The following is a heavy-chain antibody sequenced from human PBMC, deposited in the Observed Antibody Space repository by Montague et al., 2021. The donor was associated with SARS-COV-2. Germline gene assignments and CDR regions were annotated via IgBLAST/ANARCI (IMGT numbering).Heavy chain of an antibody. CDR1: GDSVSSNSAT. D-gene: IGHD1-1*01. CDR2: TYYRYKWYN. Sequence: CAISGDSVSSNSATWNWDRQSPSRGLEWLGGTYYRYKWYNDYAVSVRGRVTINPDTSKNQFSLQLNAVTPEDTAIYYCTSGREGNYNVMDVWGQGTTVTVSS. CDR3: TSGREGNYNVMDV. J-gene: IGHJ6*02. V-gene: IGHV6-1*01.